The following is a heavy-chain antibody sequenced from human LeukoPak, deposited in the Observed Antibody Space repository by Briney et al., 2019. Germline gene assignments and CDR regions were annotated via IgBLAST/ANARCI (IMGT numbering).Heavy chain of an antibody. D-gene: IGHD3-22*01. CDR2: IYHSGST. J-gene: IGHJ3*02. CDR3: ARDLSSVVVVITTGGAFDI. V-gene: IGHV4-38-2*02. CDR1: VYSISSGYY. Sequence: PAETLSLTCAVSVYSISSGYYWGWIRQPPGTGLDLIGSIYHSGSTYYNPSIKSRVTISVDTSKNQFSLKLSSVTAADTAVYYCARDLSSVVVVITTGGAFDIWGQGTMVTVSS.